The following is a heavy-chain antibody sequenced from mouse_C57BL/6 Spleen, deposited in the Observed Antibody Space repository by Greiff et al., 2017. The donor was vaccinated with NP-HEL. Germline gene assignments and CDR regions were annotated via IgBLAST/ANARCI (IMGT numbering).Heavy chain of an antibody. V-gene: IGHV1-59*01. CDR1: GYTFTSYW. CDR2: IDPSDSYT. J-gene: IGHJ2*01. CDR3: APYGYGSFDY. Sequence: QVHVKQPGAELVRPGTSVKLSCKASGYTFTSYWMHWVKQRPGQGLEWIGEIDPSDSYTNYNQKFKGKATLTVDTSSSTAYMQLSSLTSEDSAVYCCAPYGYGSFDYWGQGTTLTVSS. D-gene: IGHD2-14*01.